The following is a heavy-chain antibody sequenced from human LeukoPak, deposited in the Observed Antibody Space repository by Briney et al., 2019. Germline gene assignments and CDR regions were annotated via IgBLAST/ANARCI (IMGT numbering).Heavy chain of an antibody. J-gene: IGHJ4*02. CDR1: GGSISSYY. D-gene: IGHD5-18*01. CDR3: AREAPRGYSYGPSGLVYFDY. CDR2: IYYSGST. V-gene: IGHV4-59*01. Sequence: PSETLSLTCTVSGGSISSYYWSWIRQPPGKGLEWIGYIYYSGSTNYNPSLKSRVTISVDTSKNQFSLNLSSVTAADTAVYYCAREAPRGYSYGPSGLVYFDYWGQGTLVTVSS.